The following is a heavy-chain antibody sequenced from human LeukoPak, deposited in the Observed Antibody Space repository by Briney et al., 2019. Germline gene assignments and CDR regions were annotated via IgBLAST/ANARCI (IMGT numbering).Heavy chain of an antibody. CDR1: GYTFTGYY. Sequence: ASVKVSCKASGYTFTGYYMHWVRQAPGQGPEWMGWINPNSGGTNYAQKFQGRVTMTRDTSISTAYMELSRLRSDDTAVYYCARLLWFGELWFDPWGQGTLVTVSS. J-gene: IGHJ5*02. V-gene: IGHV1-2*02. D-gene: IGHD3-10*01. CDR3: ARLLWFGELWFDP. CDR2: INPNSGGT.